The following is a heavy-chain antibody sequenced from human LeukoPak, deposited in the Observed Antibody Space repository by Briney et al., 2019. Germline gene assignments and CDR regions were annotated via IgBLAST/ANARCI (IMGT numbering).Heavy chain of an antibody. V-gene: IGHV3-21*01. J-gene: IGHJ4*02. D-gene: IGHD6-6*01. Sequence: GGSLRLSCAASGFTFSSYSMNWVRQAPGKGLEWVSSISSSSSYIYYADSVKGRFTISRDNSKNTLYLQMNSLRAEDTAVYYCARDYSSSSLNFDYWGQGTLVTVSS. CDR2: ISSSSSYI. CDR3: ARDYSSSSLNFDY. CDR1: GFTFSSYS.